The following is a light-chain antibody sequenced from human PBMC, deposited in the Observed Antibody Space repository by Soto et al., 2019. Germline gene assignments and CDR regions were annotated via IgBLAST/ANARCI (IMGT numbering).Light chain of an antibody. CDR2: GAS. CDR3: QKYGRSSPLYT. V-gene: IGKV3-20*01. CDR1: QSVTSNY. J-gene: IGKJ2*01. Sequence: EIALTQSPGTLSLSPGERATLSCRASQSVTSNYLAWYQQKPGQAPRLLIYGASTRAAGVPDRFSGSGSGTDFTLTITRLEPEDFAVYYCQKYGRSSPLYTCGQGTKLGVK.